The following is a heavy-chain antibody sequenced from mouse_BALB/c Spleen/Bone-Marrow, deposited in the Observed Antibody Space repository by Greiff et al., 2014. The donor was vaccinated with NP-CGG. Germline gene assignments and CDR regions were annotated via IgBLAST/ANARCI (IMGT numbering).Heavy chain of an antibody. CDR3: TRRDYDLFGY. J-gene: IGHJ3*01. CDR2: IRLKSNNYAT. V-gene: IGHV6-6*02. CDR1: GFTFSNYW. Sequence: EVQLVESGGGSVQPGGSMKLSCVASGFTFSNYWMNWVRQSPEKGLEWVAEIRLKSNNYATHYAESVKGRFTISRDDSKSSVYLQMNNLRAEDTGIYYCTRRDYDLFGYWGQGTLVTVSA. D-gene: IGHD2-4*01.